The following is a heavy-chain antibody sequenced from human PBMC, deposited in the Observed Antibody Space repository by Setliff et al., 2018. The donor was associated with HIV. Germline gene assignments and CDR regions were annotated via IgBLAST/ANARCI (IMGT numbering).Heavy chain of an antibody. J-gene: IGHJ4*02. D-gene: IGHD3-10*01. CDR2: RSDSGST. V-gene: IGHV4-34*01. CDR1: GGSFSGYY. CDR3: ARGSRRGVVDY. Sequence: SETLSLTCAVYGGSFSGYYWSWIRQSPRNRLEWIGERSDSGSTNYNPSLRSRVTISMDTSKNQFSLALTSVTAADTAFYYCARGSRRGVVDYWGQRTLVTVSS.